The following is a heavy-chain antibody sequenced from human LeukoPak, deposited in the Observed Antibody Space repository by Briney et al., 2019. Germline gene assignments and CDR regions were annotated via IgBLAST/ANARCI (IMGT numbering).Heavy chain of an antibody. Sequence: GGSLRLSCAASAFTFNTYWMHWVRQVPGRGLEWVGFIRSKAYGGTTEYAASVKGRFTISRDDSKSIAYLQMNSLKTEDTAVYYCTRDDWLSVLTYGMDVWGQGTTVTVSS. CDR2: IRSKAYGGTT. J-gene: IGHJ6*02. V-gene: IGHV3-49*04. CDR3: TRDDWLSVLTYGMDV. D-gene: IGHD2-8*01. CDR1: AFTFNTYW.